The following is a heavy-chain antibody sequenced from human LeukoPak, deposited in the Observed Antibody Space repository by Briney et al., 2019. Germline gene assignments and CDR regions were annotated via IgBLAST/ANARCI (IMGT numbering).Heavy chain of an antibody. Sequence: PGGSLRLSCAASGFTFSSYSMNWVRQAPGKGLEWVSSISSSSSYIYYADSVKGRFTISRDNAKNSLYLQMNSLRAEDTAVYYCAREESYGFKIVYWGQGTLVTVSS. V-gene: IGHV3-21*01. CDR3: AREESYGFKIVY. CDR1: GFTFSSYS. CDR2: ISSSSSYI. D-gene: IGHD5-18*01. J-gene: IGHJ4*02.